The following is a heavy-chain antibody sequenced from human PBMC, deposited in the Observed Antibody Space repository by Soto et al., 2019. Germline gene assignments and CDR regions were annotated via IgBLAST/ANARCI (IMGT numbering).Heavy chain of an antibody. J-gene: IGHJ5*02. CDR1: GYHFISYG. CDR3: ARDGAAPASYWFDP. D-gene: IGHD6-13*01. V-gene: IGHV1-18*01. Sequence: QVQLVQSGAEVKNPGASVKVSCTSSGYHFISYGISWLRQAPGQGLEWMGWISPYNGHAEYAQKMQGRVTLTADTSTSTAYMELTSLPSDDTAVYYCARDGAAPASYWFDPWGQGTLVTVSS. CDR2: ISPYNGHA.